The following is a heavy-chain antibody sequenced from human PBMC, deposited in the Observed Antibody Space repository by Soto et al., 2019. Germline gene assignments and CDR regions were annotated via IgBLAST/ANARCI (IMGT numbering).Heavy chain of an antibody. CDR2: INYNGGNT. D-gene: IGHD4-17*01. CDR1: GFTFSSCA. J-gene: IGHJ4*02. Sequence: GGSLRLSCSASGFTFSSCAMRWVRQAPGKGLEYVSAINYNGGNTYYADSVKGRFTISRDNSKDTLYLQMSSLRPEDTAVYYCVKLAVTTRVNYDSWGQGTLVTVSS. V-gene: IGHV3-64D*06. CDR3: VKLAVTTRVNYDS.